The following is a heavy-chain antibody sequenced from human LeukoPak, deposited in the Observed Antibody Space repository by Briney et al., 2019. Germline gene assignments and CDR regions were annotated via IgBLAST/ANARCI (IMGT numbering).Heavy chain of an antibody. CDR3: TGSAVDY. V-gene: IGHV3-30*03. CDR1: GFTFTDYG. CDR2: ISYDGSNK. Sequence: PGGSLRLSCAASGFTFTDYGMHWVRQAPGKGLEWVAVISYDGSNKYYADSVKGRFTISRDNSKNTLYLQMNSLRAEDTAVYYCTGSAVDYWGQGTLVTVSS. J-gene: IGHJ4*02.